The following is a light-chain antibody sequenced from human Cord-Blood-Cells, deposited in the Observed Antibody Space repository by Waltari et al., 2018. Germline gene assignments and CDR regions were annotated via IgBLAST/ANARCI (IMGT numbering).Light chain of an antibody. V-gene: IGKV4-1*01. Sequence: DIVMTQSPDSLAVSLGERATINCKSSQSVLYSSNNKNYLAWYQQKPGQPPKLRIYWAATRESGVPDRFSGSWSGTDFTLTISSLQAEDVAVYYCQQYYSTPTWTFGQGTKVEIK. CDR2: WAA. CDR1: QSVLYSSNNKNY. CDR3: QQYYSTPTWT. J-gene: IGKJ1*01.